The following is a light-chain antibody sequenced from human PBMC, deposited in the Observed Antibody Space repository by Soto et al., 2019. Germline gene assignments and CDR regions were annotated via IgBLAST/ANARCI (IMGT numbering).Light chain of an antibody. Sequence: DIVMTQTPLSSPVTLGQPASISCRSNESLVHSDGNTYLNWLQKRPGQPPRLLIYKTSDRFSGVPDRFRGSGAGTDFTLEISRVAPEDVGVYYCMQGTHWPFTFGPGTKVDIK. CDR2: KTS. J-gene: IGKJ3*01. V-gene: IGKV2-24*01. CDR3: MQGTHWPFT. CDR1: ESLVHSDGNTY.